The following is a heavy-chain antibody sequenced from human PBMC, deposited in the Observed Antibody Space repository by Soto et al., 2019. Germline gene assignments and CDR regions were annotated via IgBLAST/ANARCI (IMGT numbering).Heavy chain of an antibody. Sequence: GGSLRLSCAASGFTFSSYAMSWVRQAPGKGLEWVSAISGSGGSTYYADSVKGRFTISRDNSKNTLYLQMNSLRAEDTAVYYCAKDRALLWFGELQYFDYWGQGTLVTVSS. V-gene: IGHV3-23*01. CDR1: GFTFSSYA. CDR2: ISGSGGST. D-gene: IGHD3-10*01. CDR3: AKDRALLWFGELQYFDY. J-gene: IGHJ4*02.